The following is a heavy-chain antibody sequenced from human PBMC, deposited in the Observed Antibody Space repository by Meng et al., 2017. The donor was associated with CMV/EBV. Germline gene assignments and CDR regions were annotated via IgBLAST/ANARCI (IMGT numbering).Heavy chain of an antibody. CDR1: GASVASDSAA. V-gene: IGHV6-1*01. J-gene: IGHJ4*02. CDR2: TYYRSKWYN. Sequence: LQVRESAQGLVNLPQTLALTGAISGASVASDSAAWSWIRQSPSSGLEWLRKTYYRSKWYNDYAVSVKSRLTINPDTSKNQFSLQLNTVTPEDTAVYYCAVNVGGAFDYWGQGPLVTVSS. CDR3: AVNVGGAFDY. D-gene: IGHD3-16*01.